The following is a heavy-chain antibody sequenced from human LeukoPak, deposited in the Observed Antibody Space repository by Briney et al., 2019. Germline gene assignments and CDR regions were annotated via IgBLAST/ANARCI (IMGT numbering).Heavy chain of an antibody. J-gene: IGHJ6*03. CDR2: ISSSSSYI. V-gene: IGHV3-21*01. Sequence: GGSLRLSCAASGFTFSRYTMNWVRQAPGKGLEWVSSISSSSSYIYYADSVKGRFTISRDNAKNTLYLQMNSLRAEDTAVYYCVVVGATEAVVGDYYYYYMDVWGKGTTVTVSS. CDR1: GFTFSRYT. CDR3: VVVGATEAVVGDYYYYYMDV. D-gene: IGHD1-26*01.